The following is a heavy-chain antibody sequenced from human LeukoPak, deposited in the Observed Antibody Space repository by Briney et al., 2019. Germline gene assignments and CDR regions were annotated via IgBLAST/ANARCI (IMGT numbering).Heavy chain of an antibody. Sequence: ASVKVSCKASGYTFTKYGVYWVRQAPGQGLEWMGWINTDTGNPTYAQGFTGRFVFSLDTSVSTAYLQISSLKAEDTAVYYCARDRSSSFQHWGQGALVTVSS. D-gene: IGHD6-13*01. V-gene: IGHV7-4-1*02. J-gene: IGHJ1*01. CDR1: GYTFTKYG. CDR3: ARDRSSSFQH. CDR2: INTDTGNP.